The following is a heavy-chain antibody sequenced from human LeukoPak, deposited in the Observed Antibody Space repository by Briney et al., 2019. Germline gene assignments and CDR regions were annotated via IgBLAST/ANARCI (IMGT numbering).Heavy chain of an antibody. CDR3: TRALYDSSGYYYPPHWFDP. CDR2: TRSKANSYAT. J-gene: IGHJ5*02. CDR1: GFTFSGSA. V-gene: IGHV3-73*01. D-gene: IGHD3-22*01. Sequence: GGSLRLSCAASGFTFSGSAMHWVRQASGKGLEWVGRTRSKANSYATAYAASVKGRFTISRDDSKNTAYLQMNSLKTEDTAVYYCTRALYDSSGYYYPPHWFDPWGQGTLVTVSS.